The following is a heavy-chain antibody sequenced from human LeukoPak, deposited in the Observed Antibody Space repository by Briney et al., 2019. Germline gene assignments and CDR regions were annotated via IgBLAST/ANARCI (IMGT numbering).Heavy chain of an antibody. D-gene: IGHD2-15*01. V-gene: IGHV5-51*07. CDR3: ARQCGRVAALDAFDI. J-gene: IGHJ3*02. CDR1: GYSFTSYW. Sequence: GESLKISCKGSGYSFTSYWIGWVHQMPGKGLEWMGIIYPGDSDTRYSPSFQGQVTISADKSISTAYLQWSSLKASDTAMYYCARQCGRVAALDAFDIWGQGTMVTVSS. CDR2: IYPGDSDT.